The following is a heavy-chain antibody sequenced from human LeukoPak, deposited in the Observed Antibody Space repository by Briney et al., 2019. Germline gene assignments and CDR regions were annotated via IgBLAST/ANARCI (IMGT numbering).Heavy chain of an antibody. J-gene: IGHJ3*02. CDR2: IYTSGST. V-gene: IGHV4-61*02. CDR3: ARDRGTYYDILTGYYKGDAFDI. D-gene: IGHD3-9*01. CDR1: GGSISSGSYY. Sequence: SETLSLTCTVSGGSISSGSYYWGWIRQPAGKGLEWIGRIYTSGSTNYNPSLKSRVTMSVDTSKNQFSLKLSSVTAADTAVYYCARDRGTYYDILTGYYKGDAFDIWGQGTMVTVSS.